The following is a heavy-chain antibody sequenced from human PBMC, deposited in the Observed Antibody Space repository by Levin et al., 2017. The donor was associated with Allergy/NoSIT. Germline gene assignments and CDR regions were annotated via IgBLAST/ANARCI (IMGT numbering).Heavy chain of an antibody. CDR2: IYPGDFDT. J-gene: IGHJ6*03. D-gene: IGHD1-1*01. CDR1: GYSFTSYW. CDR3: ARRGTRDYYYYMDV. V-gene: IGHV5-51*01. Sequence: KVSCQGSGYSFTSYWIGWVRQMPGKGLEWMGIIYPGDFDTRYSPSFQGQVTISADKSISTAYLQWSSLKASDTAIYYCARRGTRDYYYYMDVWGKGTTVTVSS.